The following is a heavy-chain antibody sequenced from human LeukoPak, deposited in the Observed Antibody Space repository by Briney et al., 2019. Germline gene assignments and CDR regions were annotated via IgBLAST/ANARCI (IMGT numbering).Heavy chain of an antibody. CDR1: GGTFSSYA. CDR3: ASKKYSN. CDR2: IIPIFGIA. V-gene: IGHV1-69*04. J-gene: IGHJ4*02. Sequence: ASGKVSCKASGGTFSSYAIRWVRQAPGQGLEWMGRIIPIFGIAKYAQKFQGRVTITADKSTSTAYMELSSLRSEDTAVYYCASKKYSNWGQGTLVTVSS. D-gene: IGHD2-21*01.